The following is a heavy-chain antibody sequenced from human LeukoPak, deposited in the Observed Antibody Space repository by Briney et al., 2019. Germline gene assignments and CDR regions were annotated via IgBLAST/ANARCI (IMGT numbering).Heavy chain of an antibody. CDR1: GFIFSDYW. J-gene: IGHJ4*02. D-gene: IGHD5-24*01. Sequence: GGSLRLSCAPSGFIFSDYWFHWVRQTPGQGLVWVAAINRDGTGTSHADSVRGRFTVSRDNAKNTLYLQLNSLRADDTAVYYCAKVPLVPGDGYNDEDYWGQGTLVTVSS. V-gene: IGHV3-74*01. CDR3: AKVPLVPGDGYNDEDY. CDR2: INRDGTGT.